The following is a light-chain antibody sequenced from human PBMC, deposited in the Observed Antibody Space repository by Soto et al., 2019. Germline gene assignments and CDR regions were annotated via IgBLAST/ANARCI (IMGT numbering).Light chain of an antibody. V-gene: IGKV1-5*03. Sequence: DIPMTQSPSTLSASIGDRVTITCRASQSLNNWLAWYQQKPGNAPKLLIYKVSNLESGVPTRFSGSGSGTVFTLTISRQQPDYVASYYCQQYNSYSWTFGRGTKVEI. CDR2: KVS. CDR1: QSLNNW. J-gene: IGKJ1*01. CDR3: QQYNSYSWT.